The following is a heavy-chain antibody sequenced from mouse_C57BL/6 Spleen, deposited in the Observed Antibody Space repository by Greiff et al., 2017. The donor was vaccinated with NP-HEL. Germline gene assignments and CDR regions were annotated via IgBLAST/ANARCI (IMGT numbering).Heavy chain of an antibody. V-gene: IGHV3-6*01. J-gene: IGHJ2*01. Sequence: EVQLQESGPGLVKPSQSLSLTCSVTGYSITSGYYWNWIRQFPGNKLEWMGYISYDGSNNYNPSLKNRISITRDTSKNQFFLKLNSVTTEDTATYYCARRNYYGSFDYWGQGTTLTVSS. CDR2: ISYDGSN. CDR3: ARRNYYGSFDY. CDR1: GYSITSGYY. D-gene: IGHD1-1*01.